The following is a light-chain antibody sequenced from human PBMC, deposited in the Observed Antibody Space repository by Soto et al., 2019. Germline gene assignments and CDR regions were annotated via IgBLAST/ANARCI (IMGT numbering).Light chain of an antibody. V-gene: IGLV2-8*01. CDR1: SSDVGGYNY. J-gene: IGLJ3*02. CDR3: SSYAASNNFYFV. CDR2: EVT. Sequence: QSALTQPPSASGSPGQSVTISCTGTSSDVGGYNYVSWYQQNPGRAPKLMIYEVTKRPSGVPDRFSGSKSGNTASLTVSGLQAEDEADYYCSSYAASNNFYFVFGGGTKLTVL.